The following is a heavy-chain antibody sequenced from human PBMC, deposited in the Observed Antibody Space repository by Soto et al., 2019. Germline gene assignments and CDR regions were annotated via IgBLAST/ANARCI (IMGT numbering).Heavy chain of an antibody. CDR1: GFTFSSYS. D-gene: IGHD5-18*01. Sequence: PGGSLRLSCAASGFTFSSYSMNWVRQAPGKGLEWVSYISDTSTTIYYADSVKGRFTISRDNAKNSLFLQMNSLRDEDTAVYYCARDRVVDTAMDHFDFWGQGTPVPVSP. CDR2: ISDTSTTI. J-gene: IGHJ4*02. V-gene: IGHV3-48*02. CDR3: ARDRVVDTAMDHFDF.